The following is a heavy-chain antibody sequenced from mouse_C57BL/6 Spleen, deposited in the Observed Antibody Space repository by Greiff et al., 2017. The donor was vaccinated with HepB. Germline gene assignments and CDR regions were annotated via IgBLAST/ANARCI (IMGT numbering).Heavy chain of an antibody. D-gene: IGHD1-1*01. V-gene: IGHV1-15*01. CDR2: IDPETGGT. CDR1: GYTFTDYE. Sequence: VQLQQSGAELVRPGASVTLSCKASGYTFTDYEMHWVKQTPVHGLEWIGAIDPETGGTAYNQKFKGKAILTADKSSSTAYMELRSLTSEDSAVYYCTRIPYYGSSSGYFDVWGTGTTVTVSS. CDR3: TRIPYYGSSSGYFDV. J-gene: IGHJ1*03.